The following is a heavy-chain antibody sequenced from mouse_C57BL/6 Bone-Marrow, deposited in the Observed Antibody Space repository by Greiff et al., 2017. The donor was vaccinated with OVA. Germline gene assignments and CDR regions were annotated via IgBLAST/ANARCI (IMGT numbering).Heavy chain of an antibody. Sequence: VKLVESGPGLVQPSQCLSITCTVSGFSLTSYGVHWVRQSPGKGLEWLGVIWRGGSTDYNAAFMSSLSITKDNSKGQVFFKMNSLQADDTAIYYCAKDFLYDYDGGYDAMDYWGQGTSVTVSS. J-gene: IGHJ4*01. V-gene: IGHV2-5*01. CDR1: GFSLTSYG. D-gene: IGHD2-4*01. CDR2: IWRGGST. CDR3: AKDFLYDYDGGYDAMDY.